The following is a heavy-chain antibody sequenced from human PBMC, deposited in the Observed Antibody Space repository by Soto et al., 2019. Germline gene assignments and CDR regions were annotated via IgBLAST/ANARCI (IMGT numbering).Heavy chain of an antibody. V-gene: IGHV3-15*07. Sequence: GGSLRLSCAASGFTFTNAWMNWVRQAPGKGLEWVGRVKSRTDGGTTDYAAPVKGRFSISRDDSKTTLYLQMNSLKTEDTAVYFCTTYYYDSSGYTFWGQGTLVTVSS. CDR3: TTYYYDSSGYTF. J-gene: IGHJ4*02. D-gene: IGHD3-22*01. CDR2: VKSRTDGGTT. CDR1: GFTFTNAW.